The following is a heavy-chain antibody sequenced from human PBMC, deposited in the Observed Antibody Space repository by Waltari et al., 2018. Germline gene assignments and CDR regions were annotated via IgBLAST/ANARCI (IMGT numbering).Heavy chain of an antibody. CDR1: GSSCRSDG. D-gene: IGHD2-15*01. V-gene: IGHV3-30*18. J-gene: IGHJ5*01. Sequence: QVQLEESGGGVVRRGRSVRLSCAAPGSSCRSDGMHWVRQAPGKGLEWVAVIGHDGSLKYYADSVRGRFTISRDNSKNTLFLEMNSLRGEDTAVYYCAKENNDLLCDSWGQGTQVTVSS. CDR2: IGHDGSLK. CDR3: AKENNDLLCDS.